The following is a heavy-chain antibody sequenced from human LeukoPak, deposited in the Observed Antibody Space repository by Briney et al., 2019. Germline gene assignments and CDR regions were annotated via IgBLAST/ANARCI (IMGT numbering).Heavy chain of an antibody. Sequence: PSETLSLACSVSGGSISSSRYYWGWIRQPPGKGLEWIGSIYYSGSTYYNPSLKSRVTISVATSMNQFSLKLSSVTAADTAVYYCAREGRGAWFDPWGQGTLVTVSS. CDR2: IYYSGST. V-gene: IGHV4-39*07. D-gene: IGHD3-10*01. CDR3: AREGRGAWFDP. J-gene: IGHJ5*02. CDR1: GGSISSSRYY.